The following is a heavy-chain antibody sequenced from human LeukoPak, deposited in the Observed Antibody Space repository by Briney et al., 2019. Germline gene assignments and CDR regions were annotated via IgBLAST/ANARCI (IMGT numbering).Heavy chain of an antibody. J-gene: IGHJ5*02. D-gene: IGHD6-13*01. CDR1: GGSISSSSYY. CDR3: ARPRFRGSWYRGFDP. CDR2: IYYSGST. Sequence: SETLSLTCTVSGGSISSSSYYWGWIRQPPGKGLGWIGSIYYSGSTYYNPSLKSRVTISVDTSKNQFSLKLSSVTAADTAVYYCARPRFRGSWYRGFDPWGQGTLVTVSS. V-gene: IGHV4-39*01.